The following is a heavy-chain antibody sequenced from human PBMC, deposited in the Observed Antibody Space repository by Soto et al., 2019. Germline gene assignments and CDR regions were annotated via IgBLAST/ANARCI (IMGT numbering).Heavy chain of an antibody. D-gene: IGHD1-26*01. V-gene: IGHV3-66*01. CDR1: GFTVSSNY. CDR3: ARDGWELLSDYYYYGMDV. J-gene: IGHJ6*02. CDR2: IYSGGST. Sequence: GGSLRLSCAASGFTVSSNYMSWVRQAPGKGLEWVSVIYSGGSTYYADSVKGRFTISRDNSKNTLYLQMNSLRAEDAAVYYCARDGWELLSDYYYYGMDVWGQGTTVTV.